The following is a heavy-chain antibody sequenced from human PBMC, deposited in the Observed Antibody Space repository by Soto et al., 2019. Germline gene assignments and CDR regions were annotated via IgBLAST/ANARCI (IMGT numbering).Heavy chain of an antibody. J-gene: IGHJ6*02. Sequence: SETLSLTCAVYGGSFSGYYWSWIRQPPGKGLEWIGYIYYSGSTNYNPSLKSRVTISVDTSKNQFSLKLSSVTAADTAVYYCARVPAKVTIFGVVPYGMDVWAQGTTVPVSS. CDR3: ARVPAKVTIFGVVPYGMDV. D-gene: IGHD3-3*01. CDR1: GGSFSGYY. V-gene: IGHV4-59*01. CDR2: IYYSGST.